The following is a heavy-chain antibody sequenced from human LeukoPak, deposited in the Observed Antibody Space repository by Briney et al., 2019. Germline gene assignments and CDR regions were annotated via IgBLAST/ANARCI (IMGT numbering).Heavy chain of an antibody. CDR2: IYSGGST. CDR1: GFTVSSNY. Sequence: PGGSLGLSCAASGFTVSSNYMSWVRQAPGKGLEWVSVIYSGGSTYYADSVKGRFTISRDNSKNTLYLQMNSLRAEDTAVYYCARVALDAFDIWGQGTMVTVSS. V-gene: IGHV3-53*01. CDR3: ARVALDAFDI. J-gene: IGHJ3*02.